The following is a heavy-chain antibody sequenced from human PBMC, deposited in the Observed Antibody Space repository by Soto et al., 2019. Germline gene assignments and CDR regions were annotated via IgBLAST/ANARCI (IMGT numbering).Heavy chain of an antibody. CDR1: GGFTSSYY. Sequence: PSETLSLTCTGSGGFTSSYYRIWSRQPLGKGLEWIGYIYYSGSTNYNPSLKSRVTISVDTSKNQFSLKLSSVTAAHTAVYYCARAILITIFGVVIPRLAYSAQGTLVPVSA. V-gene: IGHV4-59*01. D-gene: IGHD3-3*01. J-gene: IGHJ4*02. CDR3: ARAILITIFGVVIPRLAY. CDR2: IYYSGST.